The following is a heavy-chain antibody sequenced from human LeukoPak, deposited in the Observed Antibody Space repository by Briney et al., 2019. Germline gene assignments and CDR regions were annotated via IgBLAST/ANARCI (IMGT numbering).Heavy chain of an antibody. D-gene: IGHD2-15*01. J-gene: IGHJ6*04. Sequence: GASVKVSCKASGGTFSSYTISWVRQAPGQGIEWMGGIIPLFGTPDYAQKFQDRLTITADKSTSTAYMELSSLRSEDTAVYYCASATLRCSGGSCYEMDVWGKGTTVTVSS. V-gene: IGHV1-69*06. CDR2: IIPLFGTP. CDR1: GGTFSSYT. CDR3: ASATLRCSGGSCYEMDV.